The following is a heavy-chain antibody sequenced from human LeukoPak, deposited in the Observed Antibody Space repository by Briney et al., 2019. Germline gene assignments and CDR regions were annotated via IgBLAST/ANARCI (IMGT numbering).Heavy chain of an antibody. Sequence: GGTLRLSCAASGFTFSSYGMSWVRQAPGKGLEWVSAISGSGGSTYYADSVKGRFTISRDNSKNTLYLQMNSLSVEDTAVYYCAKTRAVGIPYWHFDLWGRGTLVTVSS. J-gene: IGHJ2*01. CDR3: AKTRAVGIPYWHFDL. CDR1: GFTFSSYG. V-gene: IGHV3-23*01. CDR2: ISGSGGST. D-gene: IGHD4/OR15-4a*01.